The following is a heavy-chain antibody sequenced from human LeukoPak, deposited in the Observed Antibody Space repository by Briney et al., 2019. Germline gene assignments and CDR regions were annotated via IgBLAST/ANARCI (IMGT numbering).Heavy chain of an antibody. CDR2: IYYSGST. Sequence: SQTLSLTCTVSGGSISSGDYYWSWIRQPPGKGLEWIGYIYYSGSTYYNPSLKSRVTISVDTSKNQFSLKLSSVTAADTAVYYCARVAPAAAGSYYFDYWGQGTLVTVSS. CDR3: ARVAPAAAGSYYFDY. V-gene: IGHV4-30-4*01. CDR1: GGSISSGDYY. J-gene: IGHJ4*02. D-gene: IGHD6-13*01.